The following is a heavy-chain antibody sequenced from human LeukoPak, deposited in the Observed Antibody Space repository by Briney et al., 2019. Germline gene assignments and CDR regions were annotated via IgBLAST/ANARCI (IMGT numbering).Heavy chain of an antibody. CDR3: AKDKARLGDYYYYYYMDV. V-gene: IGHV4-38-2*02. D-gene: IGHD6-6*01. Sequence: PSETLSLTCAVSGYSISSGYYWGWIRQPPGKGLEWIGSIYHSGSTYYNPSLKSRVTISVDTSKNQFSLKLSSVTAADTAVYYCAKDKARLGDYYYYYYMDVWGKGTTVTVSS. CDR2: IYHSGST. J-gene: IGHJ6*03. CDR1: GYSISSGYY.